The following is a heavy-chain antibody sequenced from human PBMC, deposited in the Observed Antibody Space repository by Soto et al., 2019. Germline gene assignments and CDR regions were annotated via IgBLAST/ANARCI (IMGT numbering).Heavy chain of an antibody. CDR3: ARERSGYCSSTSCYTGYSSSSRYYYYYYGMDV. J-gene: IGHJ6*02. CDR1: GGACSCYY. CDR2: INHSGST. Sequence: SETLSLTCSGYGGACSCYYRSWIRQPPGKGLEWIGEINHSGSTNYNPSLKSRVTISVDTSKNQFSLKLSSVTAADTAVYYCARERSGYCSSTSCYTGYSSSSRYYYYYYGMDVWRQGTTVTVSS. V-gene: IGHV4-34*01. D-gene: IGHD2-2*02.